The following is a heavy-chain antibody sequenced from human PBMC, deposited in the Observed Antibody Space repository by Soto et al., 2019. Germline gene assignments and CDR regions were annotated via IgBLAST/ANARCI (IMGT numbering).Heavy chain of an antibody. Sequence: ASVKVSYKASGYTFTGYYMHWVRQAPGQGLEWMGWINPNSGGTNYAQKFQGRVTMTRDTSISTAYMELSRLRSDDTAVYYCARVSNYDILTGYYQLDYWGQGTLVTVSS. CDR3: ARVSNYDILTGYYQLDY. CDR2: INPNSGGT. CDR1: GYTFTGYY. D-gene: IGHD3-9*01. V-gene: IGHV1-2*02. J-gene: IGHJ4*02.